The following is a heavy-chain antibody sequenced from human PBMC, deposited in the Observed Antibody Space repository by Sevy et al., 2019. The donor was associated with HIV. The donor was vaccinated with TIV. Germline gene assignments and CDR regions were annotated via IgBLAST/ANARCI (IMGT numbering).Heavy chain of an antibody. CDR2: IYYSGVT. D-gene: IGHD3-22*01. Sequence: SETLSLTCTVSGGSISSYYWSWIRQPPGKGLEWIGYIYYSGVTNYNPSLKSRVTISVDTSKNQFSLKLSSVTAADTAVCYCVGDSSGRYWYFDLWGRGTLVTVSS. CDR1: GGSISSYY. CDR3: VGDSSGRYWYFDL. J-gene: IGHJ2*01. V-gene: IGHV4-59*13.